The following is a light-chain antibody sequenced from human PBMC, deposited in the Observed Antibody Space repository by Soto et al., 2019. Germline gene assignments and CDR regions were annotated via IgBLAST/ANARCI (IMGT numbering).Light chain of an antibody. CDR3: SSYTLTNTVL. CDR1: SSDIGRFNY. J-gene: IGLJ2*01. Sequence: QSVLTQPASMSGAPGQSITISCVGTSSDIGRFNYVSWYQQHPGRAPKLLIYDVVNRPSGVSNRFSGSKSGNTASLTISWLQAEDEADYYCSSYTLTNTVLFGGGTKLTVL. V-gene: IGLV2-14*01. CDR2: DVV.